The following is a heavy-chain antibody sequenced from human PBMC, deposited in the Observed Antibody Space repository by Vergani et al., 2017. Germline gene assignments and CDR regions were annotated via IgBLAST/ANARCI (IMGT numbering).Heavy chain of an antibody. Sequence: QVQLVQSGAEVKKPGSSVKVSCKASGGTFSSYAISWVRQAPGQGLEWMGGIIPIFGTANYAQKFQGRVTITADESTSTAYMELSSLRSEDTAVYYCARDGLHSRRVPYYYYMDVWGKGTTVTVSS. CDR2: IIPIFGTA. V-gene: IGHV1-69*01. CDR1: GGTFSSYA. D-gene: IGHD1-1*01. CDR3: ARDGLHSRRVPYYYYMDV. J-gene: IGHJ6*03.